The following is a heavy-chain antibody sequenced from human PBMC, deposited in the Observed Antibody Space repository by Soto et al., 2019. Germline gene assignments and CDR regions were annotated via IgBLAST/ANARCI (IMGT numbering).Heavy chain of an antibody. CDR2: ISSSSSYI. D-gene: IGHD6-13*01. CDR1: GFTFSSYS. Sequence: EVQLVESGGGLVKPGGSLRLSCAASGFTFSSYSMNWVRQAPGKGLEWVSSISSSSSYIYYADSVKGRFTISRDNAKNSLYLHMNSLRAEDTAVYYCARVPYSSSWYYYYYYMDVWGKGTTVTVSS. J-gene: IGHJ6*03. V-gene: IGHV3-21*01. CDR3: ARVPYSSSWYYYYYYMDV.